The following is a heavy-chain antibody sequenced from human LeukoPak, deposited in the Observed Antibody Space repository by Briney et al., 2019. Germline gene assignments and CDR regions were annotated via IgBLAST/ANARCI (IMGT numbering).Heavy chain of an antibody. D-gene: IGHD4-17*01. CDR1: GGSISSYY. CDR3: ARAVTTYYFDY. Sequence: SETLSLTCTVSGGSISSYYWSWIRQPPGKGLEWIGYIYYSGSTNYNPSLKSRVTISADTSKNQFSLKLSSVTAADTAVYYCARAVTTYYFDYWGQGTLVTVSS. J-gene: IGHJ4*02. CDR2: IYYSGST. V-gene: IGHV4-59*01.